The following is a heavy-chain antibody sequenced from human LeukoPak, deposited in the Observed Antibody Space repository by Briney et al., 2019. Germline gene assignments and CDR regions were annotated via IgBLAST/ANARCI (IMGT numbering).Heavy chain of an antibody. V-gene: IGHV4-38-2*01. CDR3: ARSQYGVDVDY. CDR2: IYHSGST. D-gene: IGHD3-3*01. Sequence: SETLSLTCAVSGYSISSGYYWGWIRQPPGKGLEWIGSIYHSGSTYYNPSLKSRVTISVDTSKNQFPLKLSSVTAADTAVYYCARSQYGVDVDYWGQGTLVTVSS. J-gene: IGHJ4*02. CDR1: GYSISSGYY.